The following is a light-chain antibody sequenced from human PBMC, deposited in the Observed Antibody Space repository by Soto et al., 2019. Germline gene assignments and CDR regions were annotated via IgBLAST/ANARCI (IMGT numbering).Light chain of an antibody. CDR3: CSYSGSYTLV. J-gene: IGLJ2*01. Sequence: QSALTQPRSVSESPGQSVAISCTGTSSDVGGYNYVSWYLQHPGKAPKLLVYDVNKRSSGVPDRFSGSKSGNTASLTISGLQAEDEAAYYCCSYSGSYTLVFGGGTKLTVL. CDR1: SSDVGGYNY. CDR2: DVN. V-gene: IGLV2-11*01.